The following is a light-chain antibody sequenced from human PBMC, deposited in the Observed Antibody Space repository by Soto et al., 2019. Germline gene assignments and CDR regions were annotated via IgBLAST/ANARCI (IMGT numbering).Light chain of an antibody. V-gene: IGKV3-20*01. CDR3: QQYASSPPIT. J-gene: IGKJ5*01. CDR2: GAS. CDR1: QSVSSSY. Sequence: MVWSQAPGTLSLSPGERATLSCRSGQSVSSSYLAWYQQKPGQAPRLLIYGASRRATGIPDRFSGSGSGTDFTLTISRLEPEEFAVYYCQQYASSPPITFGQRTLLDIK.